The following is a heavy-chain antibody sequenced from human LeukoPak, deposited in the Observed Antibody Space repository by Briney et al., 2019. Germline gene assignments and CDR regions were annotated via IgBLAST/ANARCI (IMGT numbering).Heavy chain of an antibody. CDR3: ARQRDSNWFDP. D-gene: IGHD4-11*01. V-gene: IGHV1-46*04. CDR1: GYTFINYY. Sequence: ASVTVSCKASGYTFINYYMHWVRQAPGQGLEWMGIIKPSAGSTNYAQNLQGRVTMTRDTSTNTVYMELNSLRSDDTAVYYCARQRDSNWFDPWGQGTLVTVSS. J-gene: IGHJ5*02. CDR2: IKPSAGST.